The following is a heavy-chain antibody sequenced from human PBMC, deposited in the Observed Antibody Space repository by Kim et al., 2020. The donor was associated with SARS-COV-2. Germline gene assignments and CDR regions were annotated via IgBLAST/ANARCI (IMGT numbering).Heavy chain of an antibody. CDR2: ISGSGGST. V-gene: IGHV3-23*01. CDR1: GFTFSSYA. D-gene: IGHD3-9*01. Sequence: GGSLRLSCAASGFTFSSYAMSWVRQAPGKGLEWVSAISGSGGSTYYADSVKGRFTISRDNSKNTLYLQMNSLRAVDTAVYYCAKDLPVYDIKGRLYWGQGTLVTVSS. CDR3: AKDLPVYDIKGRLY. J-gene: IGHJ4*02.